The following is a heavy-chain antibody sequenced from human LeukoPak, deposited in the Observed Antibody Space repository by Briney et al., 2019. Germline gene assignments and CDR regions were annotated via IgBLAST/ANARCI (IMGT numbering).Heavy chain of an antibody. CDR1: GGSISSYY. CDR3: ARAVSGRFDY. CDR2: IYYNGST. D-gene: IGHD6-19*01. Sequence: SETLSLTCTVSGGSISSYYWSWIRQPPGKGLEWIGYIYYNGSTNYNPSLKSRVTISVDTSKNHFSLKLSSVTAADTAVYYCARAVSGRFDYWGQGTLVTVSS. J-gene: IGHJ4*02. V-gene: IGHV4-59*01.